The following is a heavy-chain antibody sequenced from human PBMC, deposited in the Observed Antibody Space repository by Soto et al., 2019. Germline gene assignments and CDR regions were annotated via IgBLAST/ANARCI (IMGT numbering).Heavy chain of an antibody. D-gene: IGHD4-17*01. J-gene: IGHJ4*02. Sequence: PGGSLRLSCAASGFTFSSYAMSWVRQAPGKGLEWVSAISGSGGSTYYADSVKGRFTISRDNSKNTLYLQMNSLRAEDTAVYYCAKVPLVPSSGYGDAYDYWGQGTLVTVSS. CDR1: GFTFSSYA. V-gene: IGHV3-23*01. CDR2: ISGSGGST. CDR3: AKVPLVPSSGYGDAYDY.